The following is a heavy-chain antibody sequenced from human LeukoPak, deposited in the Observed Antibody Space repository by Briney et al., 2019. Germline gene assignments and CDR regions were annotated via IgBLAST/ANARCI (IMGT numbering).Heavy chain of an antibody. V-gene: IGHV4-59*12. D-gene: IGHD1-14*01. CDR1: GGSISSYY. CDR3: ARETINGNWFDP. CDR2: IYYSGST. Sequence: SQTLSLTCTVSGGSISSYYWSWIRQPPGKGLEWIGYIYYSGSTNYNPSLKSRVTISVDTSKNQFSLKLSSVTAADTAVYYCARETINGNWFDPWGQGTLVAVSS. J-gene: IGHJ5*02.